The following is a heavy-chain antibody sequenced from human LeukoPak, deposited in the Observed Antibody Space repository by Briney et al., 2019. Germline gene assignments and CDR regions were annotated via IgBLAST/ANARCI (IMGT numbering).Heavy chain of an antibody. CDR3: GRIAINANNGMDV. CDR2: SKNKASSYTT. V-gene: IGHV3-72*01. Sequence: GGSLTLFCAASGFIFGDHYIVWVRQATGRALEGVGRSKNKASSYTTEYAASVEGRFTISRDVSESSVYLQMNSLRTEDTAVYYCGRIAINANNGMDVWGQGTTVTVSS. D-gene: IGHD1/OR15-1a*01. CDR1: GFIFGDHY. J-gene: IGHJ6*02.